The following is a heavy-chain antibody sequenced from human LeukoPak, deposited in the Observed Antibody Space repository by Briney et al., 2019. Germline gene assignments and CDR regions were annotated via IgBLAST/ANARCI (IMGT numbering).Heavy chain of an antibody. J-gene: IGHJ3*01. CDR3: SRGGAPAGYAYDL. D-gene: IGHD6-13*01. CDR2: IGTAGDT. V-gene: IGHV3-13*01. CDR1: GFTFSNFD. Sequence: PGGSLRLSCATSGFTFSNFDLHWVRQATGEGLEWVSAIGTAGDTYYPDSVKGRFTISRDNAKNSFYLQMDNLGPGATAAYYCSRGGAPAGYAYDLWGHGPVVTVSS.